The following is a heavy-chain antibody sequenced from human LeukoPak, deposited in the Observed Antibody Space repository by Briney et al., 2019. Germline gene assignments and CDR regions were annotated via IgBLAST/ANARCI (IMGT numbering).Heavy chain of an antibody. D-gene: IGHD3-3*01. CDR1: GFTFSSYS. V-gene: IGHV3-48*04. J-gene: IGHJ6*03. CDR2: ISSSSSTI. Sequence: GGSLRLSCAASGFTFSSYSMNWVRQAPGKGLEWVSYISSSSSTIYYADSVKGRFTISRDNAKNSLYLQMNSLRAEDTAVYYCARDASPTYYDFWSGYPSPQYYYYMDVWGKGTTVTVYS. CDR3: ARDASPTYYDFWSGYPSPQYYYYMDV.